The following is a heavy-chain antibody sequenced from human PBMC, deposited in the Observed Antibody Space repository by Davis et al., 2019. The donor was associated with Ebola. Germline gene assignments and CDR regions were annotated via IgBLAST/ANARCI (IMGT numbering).Heavy chain of an antibody. Sequence: PGGSLRLSCAASGFTVSSNYMSWVRQAPGKGLEWVSVIYSGGSTYYADSVKGRFTISRDNSKNTLYLQMNSLRAEDTAVYYCARSPTDFWSGYYTHFDYWGQGTLVTVSS. CDR1: GFTVSSNY. CDR3: ARSPTDFWSGYYTHFDY. D-gene: IGHD3-3*01. CDR2: IYSGGST. V-gene: IGHV3-53*01. J-gene: IGHJ4*02.